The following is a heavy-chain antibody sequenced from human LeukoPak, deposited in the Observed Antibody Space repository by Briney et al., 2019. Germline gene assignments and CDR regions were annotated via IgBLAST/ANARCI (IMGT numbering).Heavy chain of an antibody. CDR2: IIPIFSTA. Sequence: SVKVSCKASGGTFSSYAISWVRQAPGQELEWMGGIIPIFSTANYAQKFQGRVTITADESTSTAYMELSSLRSEDTAVYYCARHRIAAAVAFYFDSWGQGALVAVSS. D-gene: IGHD6-13*01. J-gene: IGHJ4*02. V-gene: IGHV1-69*13. CDR3: ARHRIAAAVAFYFDS. CDR1: GGTFSSYA.